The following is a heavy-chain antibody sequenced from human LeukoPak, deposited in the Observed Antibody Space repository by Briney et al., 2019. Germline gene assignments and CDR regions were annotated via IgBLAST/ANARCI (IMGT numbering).Heavy chain of an antibody. CDR2: INEDGSTT. Sequence: GGSLRLSCAASGFTFSSNWMHWVRHAPGKGLVWVSRINEDGSTTNYADSVKGRSTIFRDNAKNTLYLQMNSLRAEDTAVYYCVRDLGGRSGHWGQGTLVTVSS. CDR3: VRDLGGRSGH. D-gene: IGHD1-26*01. CDR1: GFTFSSNW. J-gene: IGHJ4*02. V-gene: IGHV3-74*01.